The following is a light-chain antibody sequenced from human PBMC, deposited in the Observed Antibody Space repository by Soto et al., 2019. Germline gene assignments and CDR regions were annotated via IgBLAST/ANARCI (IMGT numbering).Light chain of an antibody. CDR3: QQHGTT. Sequence: EIVLTQSPATLSLSPGERATLSCRASQSVSSYLAWYQQKPGQAPRLLIYGASSRATGIPDRFSGSGSGTDFTLTISRLEPEDSAVYYCQQHGTTFGQGTKV. CDR1: QSVSSY. V-gene: IGKV3-20*01. CDR2: GAS. J-gene: IGKJ1*01.